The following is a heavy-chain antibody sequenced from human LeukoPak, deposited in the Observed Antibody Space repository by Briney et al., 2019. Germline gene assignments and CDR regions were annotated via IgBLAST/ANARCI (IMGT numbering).Heavy chain of an antibody. J-gene: IGHJ4*02. D-gene: IGHD1-26*01. CDR2: ISYDGSNK. CDR1: GFTFSSYA. Sequence: GGSLRLSCAASGFTFSSYAMHWVRQAPGKGLEWVAVISYDGSNKYYADSVKGRFTISRDNSKNTLYLQMNSLRAEDTALYYCAKGWELLSPFDYWGQGTLVTVSS. CDR3: AKGWELLSPFDY. V-gene: IGHV3-30*04.